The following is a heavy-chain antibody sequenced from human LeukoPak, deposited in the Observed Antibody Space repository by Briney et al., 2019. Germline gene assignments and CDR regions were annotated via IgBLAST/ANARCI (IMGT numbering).Heavy chain of an antibody. CDR1: GFTFSSYA. CDR2: ISYDGSNK. J-gene: IGHJ6*02. CDR3: ARENYDILTGYLNGMDV. Sequence: GSLRLSCAASGFTFSSYAMHWVRQAPGKGLEWVAVISYDGSNKYYADSVKGQFTISRDNSKNTLYLQMNSLRAEDTAVYYCARENYDILTGYLNGMDVWGQGTTVTVSS. V-gene: IGHV3-30-3*01. D-gene: IGHD3-9*01.